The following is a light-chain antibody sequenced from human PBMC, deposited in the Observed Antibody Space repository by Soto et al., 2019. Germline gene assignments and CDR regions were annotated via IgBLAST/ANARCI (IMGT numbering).Light chain of an antibody. CDR1: QSVSSTY. Sequence: EIVMTQSPATLSLSPGERATLSCRGSQSVSSTYLGWYQQKPGQAPRLLISGASSRATGIPDRFSGSGSGTDFTLTISRLEPEDFAVYYCQHYGSSLWTFGQGTKVDIK. V-gene: IGKV3-20*01. CDR2: GAS. CDR3: QHYGSSLWT. J-gene: IGKJ1*01.